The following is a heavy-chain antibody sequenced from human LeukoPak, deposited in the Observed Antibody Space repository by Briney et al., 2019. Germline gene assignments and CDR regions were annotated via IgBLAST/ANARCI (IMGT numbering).Heavy chain of an antibody. D-gene: IGHD1-26*01. CDR3: ARYIVSYPHDAFDI. V-gene: IGHV4-59*01. J-gene: IGHJ3*02. CDR2: IYYSGST. CDR1: GGSISSYY. Sequence: SETLSLTCTVSGGSISSYYWSWIRQPPGKGLEWIGYIYYSGSTSYNPSLKSRVTISVDASKEQFSLKLSSVTAADTAFYYCARYIVSYPHDAFDIWGQGTMVTVSS.